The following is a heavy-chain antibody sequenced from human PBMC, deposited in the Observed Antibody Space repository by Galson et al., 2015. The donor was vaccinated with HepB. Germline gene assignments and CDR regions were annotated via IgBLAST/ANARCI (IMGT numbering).Heavy chain of an antibody. J-gene: IGHJ6*02. D-gene: IGHD3-22*01. Sequence: QSGAEVKKPGESLKISCKGSGYRFSTYWIGWVRQLPGRGLEWVGSVYPGASDTRYSPSFQGQVTISADKSIDTAYLQWSSLEASDTAMYYCARRQIYGSGFYGMDVWGQGTTVTVSS. CDR3: ARRQIYGSGFYGMDV. V-gene: IGHV5-51*01. CDR1: GYRFSTYW. CDR2: VYPGASDT.